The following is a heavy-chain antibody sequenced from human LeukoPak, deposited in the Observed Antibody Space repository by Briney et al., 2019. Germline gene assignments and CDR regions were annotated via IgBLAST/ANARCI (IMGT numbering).Heavy chain of an antibody. CDR1: GFTFSSYA. CDR2: ISGSGGST. Sequence: GGALRLSCSASGFTFSSYAMSWVRQAPGKGLEWVSAISGSGGSTYYADSVKGRFTISRDNSKNTLYLQMNSLRAEDTAVYYCAKALGYSGYDYFDYWGQGTLVTVSS. CDR3: AKALGYSGYDYFDY. D-gene: IGHD5-12*01. V-gene: IGHV3-23*01. J-gene: IGHJ4*02.